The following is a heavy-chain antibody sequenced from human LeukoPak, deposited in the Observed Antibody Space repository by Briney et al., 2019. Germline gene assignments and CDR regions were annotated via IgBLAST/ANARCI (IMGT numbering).Heavy chain of an antibody. CDR3: ARVESVAGRMYYFDY. CDR1: GGSISSYY. CDR2: IYYSGST. Sequence: SETLSLTCTVSGGSISSYYWSWIRQPPGKELEGMGYIYYSGSTNYNPSLKSRVTISVDTSKNQFSLKLSTVTAADTAVYYCARVESVAGRMYYFDYWGQGTLVTVSS. D-gene: IGHD6-19*01. J-gene: IGHJ4*02. V-gene: IGHV4-59*01.